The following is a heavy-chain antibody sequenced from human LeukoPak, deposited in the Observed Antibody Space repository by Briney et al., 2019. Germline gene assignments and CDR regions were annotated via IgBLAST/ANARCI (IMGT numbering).Heavy chain of an antibody. J-gene: IGHJ4*02. CDR1: GGSISSGGYY. Sequence: PSETLSLTCTVSGGSISSGGYYWSWIRQHPGKGLEWIGYIYYSGSTYYNPSLESRVTISIDTSKNQFSLKLSSVTAADTAVYYCARGGSIRGGFDYWGQGSLVTVSA. D-gene: IGHD3-10*01. V-gene: IGHV4-31*03. CDR3: ARGGSIRGGFDY. CDR2: IYYSGST.